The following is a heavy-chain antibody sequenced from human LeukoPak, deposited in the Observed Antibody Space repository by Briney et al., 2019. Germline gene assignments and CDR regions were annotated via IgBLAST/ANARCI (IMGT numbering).Heavy chain of an antibody. Sequence: GSLRLSCAASGFTFSSYAIHWVRQAPGKGLEWVAFISYDGSNKYYADSVKGRFTISRDNSKNTLYVQMSSLRSEDTAVYYCARGRRLEMATMSFDYWGQGTLVTVSS. CDR3: ARGRRLEMATMSFDY. D-gene: IGHD5-24*01. CDR1: GFTFSSYA. CDR2: ISYDGSNK. V-gene: IGHV3-30-3*01. J-gene: IGHJ4*02.